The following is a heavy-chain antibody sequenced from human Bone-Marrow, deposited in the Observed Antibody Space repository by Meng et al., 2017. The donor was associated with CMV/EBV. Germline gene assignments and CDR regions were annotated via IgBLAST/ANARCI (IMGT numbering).Heavy chain of an antibody. J-gene: IGHJ4*02. V-gene: IGHV1-46*01. CDR2: MRTSVGA. CDR3: AREPPEHYFFDY. CDR1: GKSFIEYN. Sequence: CKASGKSFIEYNIHWLQQAAGEGHEWVGIMRTSVGAEETYVEKFRGRLTMTRDMSTSTVYMELSGLTSDDTALYFCAREPPEHYFFDYWGQGALVTVSS.